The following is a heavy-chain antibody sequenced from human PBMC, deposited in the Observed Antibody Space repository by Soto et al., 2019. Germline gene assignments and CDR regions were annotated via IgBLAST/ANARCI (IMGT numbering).Heavy chain of an antibody. J-gene: IGHJ6*02. CDR3: ARVGPPVDYWGQGTLVTVSSGKFTIGESLKISCKGSGYLPSPYYYYYGMDV. CDR2: ISSSSSYT. CDR1: GFTFSSYS. V-gene: IGHV3-21*05. D-gene: IGHD3-10*01. Sequence: GGSLRLSCAASGFTFSSYSMNWVRQAPGKGLEWVSYISSSSSYTNYADSVKGRFTISRDNAKNSLYLQMNSLRAEDTAVYYCARVGPPVDYWGQGTLVTVSSGKFTIGESLKISCKGSGYLPSPYYYYYGMDVWGQGTTVTVS.